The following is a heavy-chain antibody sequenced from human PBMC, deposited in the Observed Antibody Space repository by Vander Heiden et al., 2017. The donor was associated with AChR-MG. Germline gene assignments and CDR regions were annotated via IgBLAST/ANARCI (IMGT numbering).Heavy chain of an antibody. D-gene: IGHD6-13*01. CDR2: IKEDGSEQ. CDR3: ARSSWYACDR. Sequence: EVQLVESGGGLVQPGGSLRLSCAASGFSFGSYWMKWVRQVPGKGLEWLANIKEDGSEQYYVESVKGRFTISRDNAKNSLYLQMSSLRVEDTAIYYCARSSWYACDRWGRGTLVIVSS. V-gene: IGHV3-7*01. CDR1: GFSFGSYW. J-gene: IGHJ2*01.